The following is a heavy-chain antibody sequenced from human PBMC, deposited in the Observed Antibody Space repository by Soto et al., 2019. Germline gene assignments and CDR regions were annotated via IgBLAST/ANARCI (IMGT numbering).Heavy chain of an antibody. CDR1: GFTFSSYS. D-gene: IGHD3-3*01. CDR2: ISSSSSYI. CDR3: ARGNYYDFWSGYYLDAFDI. J-gene: IGHJ3*02. Sequence: PWGSLRLSCAASGFTFSSYSMNWVRQAPGKGLEWVSSISSSSSYIYYADSVKGRFTISRDNAKNSLYLQMNSLRAEGSAVYLCARGNYYDFWSGYYLDAFDIWGQGSMVTVSS. V-gene: IGHV3-21*01.